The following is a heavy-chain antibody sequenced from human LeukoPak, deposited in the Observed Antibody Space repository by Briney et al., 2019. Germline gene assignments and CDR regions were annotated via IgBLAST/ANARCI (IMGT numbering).Heavy chain of an antibody. Sequence: PGGSLRLSCAASGFTFSSYSMNWVRQAPGKGLEWVSYISSSSSTIYYADSVKGRFTISRDNAKNSLYLQMNSLRAEDTAVYYCARDLGGHWVDPWGQGTLVTVSS. V-gene: IGHV3-48*01. CDR2: ISSSSSTI. J-gene: IGHJ5*02. CDR1: GFTFSSYS. CDR3: ARDLGGHWVDP. D-gene: IGHD3-10*01.